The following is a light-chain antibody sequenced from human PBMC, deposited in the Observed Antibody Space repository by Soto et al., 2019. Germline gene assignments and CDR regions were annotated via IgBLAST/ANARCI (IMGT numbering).Light chain of an antibody. V-gene: IGKV1-27*01. J-gene: IGKJ1*01. CDR1: QDIANF. Sequence: DIQMTQSPSFLSASVGDRISITCRASQDIANFLAWYQHKPGKVPTLLIYAASTLQSGVPSRFRGSASGTDFTLTISSLQPEDVATYYCQKYNSPPRTFGLGTKVEV. CDR3: QKYNSPPRT. CDR2: AAS.